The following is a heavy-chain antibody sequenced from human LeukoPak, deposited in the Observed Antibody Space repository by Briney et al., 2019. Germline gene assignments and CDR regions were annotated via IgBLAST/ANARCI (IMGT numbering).Heavy chain of an antibody. J-gene: IGHJ4*02. CDR2: IYHSGDT. D-gene: IGHD1-1*01. V-gene: IGHV4-38-2*02. CDR3: AREAGTTLGAIRYYLDY. CDR1: GYSISSGYY. Sequence: SETLSLTCTVSGYSISSGYYWGWIRQPPGKGLEWIGHIYHSGDTYYNPSLKSRVTISVDTSENQFSLKLSSVTAADTAVYYCAREAGTTLGAIRYYLDYWGQGTLVTVSS.